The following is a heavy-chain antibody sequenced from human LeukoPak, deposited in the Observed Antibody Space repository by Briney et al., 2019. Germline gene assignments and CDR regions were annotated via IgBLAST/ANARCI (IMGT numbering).Heavy chain of an antibody. V-gene: IGHV4-4*07. CDR1: GGSISSYY. CDR3: ARLLVYYYDSSGYPDAFDI. Sequence: PSETLSLTCTVSGGSISSYYWSWIRQPAGKGLEWIGRIYTSGSTNYNPSLKSRVTMSVDTSKNQFSLKLSSVTAADTAVYYCARLLVYYYDSSGYPDAFDIWGQGTMVTVSS. J-gene: IGHJ3*02. D-gene: IGHD3-22*01. CDR2: IYTSGST.